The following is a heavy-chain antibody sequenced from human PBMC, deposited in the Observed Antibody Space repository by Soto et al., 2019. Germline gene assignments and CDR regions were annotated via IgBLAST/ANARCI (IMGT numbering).Heavy chain of an antibody. Sequence: GGSLRLSCAASGFTFDDYAMHWVRQAPGKGLEWVSGISWNSGSIGYADSVKGRFTISRDNAKNSLYLQMNSLRAEDTALYYCAKGYCSGGSCYVGGSFDIWGQGTMVTVSS. D-gene: IGHD2-15*01. J-gene: IGHJ3*02. CDR1: GFTFDDYA. CDR2: ISWNSGSI. V-gene: IGHV3-9*01. CDR3: AKGYCSGGSCYVGGSFDI.